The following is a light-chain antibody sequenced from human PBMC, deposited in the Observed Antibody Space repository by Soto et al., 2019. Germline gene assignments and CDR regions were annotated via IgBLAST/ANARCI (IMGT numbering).Light chain of an antibody. V-gene: IGLV2-14*01. CDR3: SSFTTTNTWV. CDR2: EVT. Sequence: QSALTQPASVSGSLGQSMTISCTGTSSDVGSGNFVSWFQQHPGKAPKLMIYEVTNRPSGVSYRFSGSKSGNTASLTISGLQAEDEADYYCSSFTTTNTWVFGGGTQLTVL. CDR1: SSDVGSGNF. J-gene: IGLJ3*02.